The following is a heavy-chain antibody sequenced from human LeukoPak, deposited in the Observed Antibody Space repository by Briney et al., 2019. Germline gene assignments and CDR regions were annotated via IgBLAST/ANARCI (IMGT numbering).Heavy chain of an antibody. CDR1: GFTFSSYA. V-gene: IGHV3-30-3*01. CDR3: ARVPGIYCSSTSCYKLQLDY. CDR2: ISYEGSNK. J-gene: IGHJ4*02. D-gene: IGHD2-2*02. Sequence: QPGGSLRLSCAASGFTFSSYAMHWVRQAPGKGLEWVAVISYEGSNKYYADSVKGRFTISRDNSENTLYLQMNSLRAEDTAVYYCARVPGIYCSSTSCYKLQLDYWGQGALVIVSS.